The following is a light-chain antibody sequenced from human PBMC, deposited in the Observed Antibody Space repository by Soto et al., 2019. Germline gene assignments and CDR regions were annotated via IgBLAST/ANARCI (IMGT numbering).Light chain of an antibody. CDR2: DVS. V-gene: IGLV2-14*01. J-gene: IGLJ1*01. CDR1: SSDVGGYNY. CDR3: RSYTSSSTHV. Sequence: QSVLTQPASVSGSPGQSITISCTGTSSDVGGYNYVSWYQQHPGKAPKPMIYDVSNRPSGVSNRFSGSKSGNTASLTISGLQAEDEADYYCRSYTSSSTHVFGTGTKVTVL.